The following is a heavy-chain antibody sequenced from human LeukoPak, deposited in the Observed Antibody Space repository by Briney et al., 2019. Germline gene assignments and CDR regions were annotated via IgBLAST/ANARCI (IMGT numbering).Heavy chain of an antibody. CDR1: GFIFRTSP. Sequence: PGGSLRLSCAASGFIFRTSPMSWVRQAPGKGLEWVSAISGSSGSTNYADSVKGRLTISRDNSKNSLHLQMNSLRAEDTAVYYCARIYFLKCFDSWGQGTLVTVSS. V-gene: IGHV3-23*01. D-gene: IGHD3-3*01. J-gene: IGHJ4*02. CDR2: ISGSSGST. CDR3: ARIYFLKCFDS.